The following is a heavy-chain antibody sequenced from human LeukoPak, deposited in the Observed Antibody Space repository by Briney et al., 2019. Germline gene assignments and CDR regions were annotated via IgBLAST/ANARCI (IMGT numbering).Heavy chain of an antibody. V-gene: IGHV3-30-3*01. CDR3: ARDRAMVRGVIIPDLDY. CDR2: ISYDGSNK. CDR1: GFTFSSYA. Sequence: GGSLRLSCAASGFTFSSYAMSWVRQAPGKGLEWVAVISYDGSNKYYADSVKGRFTISRDNSKNTLYLQMNSLRAEDTAVYYCARDRAMVRGVIIPDLDYWGQGTLVTVSS. D-gene: IGHD3-10*01. J-gene: IGHJ4*02.